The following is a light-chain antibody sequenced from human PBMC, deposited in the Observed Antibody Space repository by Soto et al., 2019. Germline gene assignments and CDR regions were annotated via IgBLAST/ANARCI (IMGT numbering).Light chain of an antibody. V-gene: IGLV2-14*01. CDR2: DVS. CDR3: SSYTSSSTSYV. J-gene: IGLJ1*01. CDR1: SSDVGGYNY. Sequence: QSVLTQPASVSGSPGQSITISCTGTSSDVGGYNYVSWYQQHPGKAPKLMIYDVSNQPSGVSNRFSGSKSGNTASLTISGLQAEDEADYYCSSYTSSSTSYVFGTGTKVTVL.